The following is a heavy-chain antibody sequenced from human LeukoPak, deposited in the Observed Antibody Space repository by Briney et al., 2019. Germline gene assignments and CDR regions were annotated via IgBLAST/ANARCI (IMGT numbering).Heavy chain of an antibody. Sequence: ESLKISCKGSGYSFTSYWIGWVRQMPGKGREGLGIIYPGDSDARYSPSFQGQVTISADKSISTAYLQWSSLKASDTAMYYCARAAAAGTYYFDYWGQGTLVTVSS. J-gene: IGHJ4*02. CDR3: ARAAAAGTYYFDY. D-gene: IGHD6-13*01. V-gene: IGHV5-51*01. CDR1: GYSFTSYW. CDR2: IYPGDSDA.